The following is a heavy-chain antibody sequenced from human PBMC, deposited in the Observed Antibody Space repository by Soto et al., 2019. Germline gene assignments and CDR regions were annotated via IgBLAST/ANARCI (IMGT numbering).Heavy chain of an antibody. CDR2: TSYSGNT. CDR3: ARDGLGPFDY. V-gene: IGHV4-59*02. D-gene: IGHD7-27*01. J-gene: IGHJ4*02. Sequence: PSETLSLTCTISGGSVSTYYWSWIRQPPGKALEWIGLTSYSGNTNYNPSLKSRVAMAVDTSKNQFSLTLTSVTAADTAVYYCARDGLGPFDYWGQGTLVTVSS. CDR1: GGSVSTYY.